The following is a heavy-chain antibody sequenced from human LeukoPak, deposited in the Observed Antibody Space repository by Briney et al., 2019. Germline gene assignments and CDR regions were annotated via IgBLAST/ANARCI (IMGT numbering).Heavy chain of an antibody. J-gene: IGHJ3*02. V-gene: IGHV4-59*01. CDR1: GGSISSYY. CDR3: ARVIAVAGAFNAFDI. Sequence: SETLSLTCTVSGGSISSYYWSWIRQPPGKGLEWIGYIYYSGSTNYNPSLKSRVTISVDTSKNQFSLKLESVTAADTAVYYCARVIAVAGAFNAFDIWGQGTVVTVSS. CDR2: IYYSGST. D-gene: IGHD6-19*01.